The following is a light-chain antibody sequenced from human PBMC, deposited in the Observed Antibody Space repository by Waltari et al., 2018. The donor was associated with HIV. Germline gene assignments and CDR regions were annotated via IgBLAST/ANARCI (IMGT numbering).Light chain of an antibody. CDR3: SAWDRSLSAVI. CDR2: KNN. CDR1: SNNVGNQG. Sequence: QAGLTQPPPVSKGLRQTATLTCTGDSNNVGNQGATWLQQHQGHPPKLLFYKNNNRPSGISERFSASKSGNTASLTMTGLQPEDEADYFCSAWDRSLSAVIFGGGTTLIVL. J-gene: IGLJ2*01. V-gene: IGLV10-54*04.